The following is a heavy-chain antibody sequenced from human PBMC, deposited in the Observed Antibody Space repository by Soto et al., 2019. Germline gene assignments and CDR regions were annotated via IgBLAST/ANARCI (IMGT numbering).Heavy chain of an antibody. CDR3: ARGFPAEYSSSSGFDY. Sequence: ASVKVSCKASGYTFTGYYMHWARQAPGQGLEWMGWINPNSGGTNYAQKFQGWVTMTRDTSISTAYMELSRLRSDDTAVYYCARGFPAEYSSSSGFDYWGQGTLVTVSS. D-gene: IGHD6-6*01. V-gene: IGHV1-2*04. CDR2: INPNSGGT. CDR1: GYTFTGYY. J-gene: IGHJ4*02.